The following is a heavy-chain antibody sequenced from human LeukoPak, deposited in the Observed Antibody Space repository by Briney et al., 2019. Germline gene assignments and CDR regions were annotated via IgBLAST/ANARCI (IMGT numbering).Heavy chain of an antibody. CDR1: GGSSSGYY. V-gene: IGHV4-34*01. J-gene: IGHJ4*02. D-gene: IGHD6-13*01. Sequence: PSETLSLTCAVYGGSSSGYYWSWIRQPPGRGLEWIGEINHSGSTNYNPSLKSRVTISVDTSKNQFSLKLSSVTAADTAVYYCARSAAGVDYWGQGTLVTVSS. CDR2: INHSGST. CDR3: ARSAAGVDY.